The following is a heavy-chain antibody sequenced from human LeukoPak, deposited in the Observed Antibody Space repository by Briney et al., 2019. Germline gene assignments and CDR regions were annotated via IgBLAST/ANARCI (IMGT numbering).Heavy chain of an antibody. J-gene: IGHJ4*02. V-gene: IGHV3-64D*06. CDR2: INSNGGRT. CDR3: VKDLYYDNSGYYSGAFDY. Sequence: GGSLRLSCSASGFTFKKYAMHWVRQAPGKGLEYVSAINSNGGRTYYADSVKGRFTISRDNSKNTLFLQMSSLRVEETAVYYCVKDLYYDNSGYYSGAFDYWGQGTLVTVSS. D-gene: IGHD3-22*01. CDR1: GFTFKKYA.